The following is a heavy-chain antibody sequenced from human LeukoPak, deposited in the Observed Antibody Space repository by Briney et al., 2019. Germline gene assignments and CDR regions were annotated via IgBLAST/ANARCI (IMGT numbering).Heavy chain of an antibody. CDR1: GFTFSSYS. V-gene: IGHV3-21*01. D-gene: IGHD2-15*01. CDR3: ASYCSGGSCYRYYYYGMDV. J-gene: IGHJ6*02. CDR2: ISSSSSYI. Sequence: GGSLRLSCAASGFTFSSYSMNWVRQAPGKGLEWVSSISSSSSYIYYADSVKGRFTISRDNAKNSLYLQMNSLRAEDTAVYYCASYCSGGSCYRYYYYGMDVWGQGTTVTVSS.